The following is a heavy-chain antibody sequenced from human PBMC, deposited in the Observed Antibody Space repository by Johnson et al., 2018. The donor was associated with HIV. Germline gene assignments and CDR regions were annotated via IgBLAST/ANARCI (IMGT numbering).Heavy chain of an antibody. CDR2: ISYDGTKK. D-gene: IGHD3-10*01. CDR3: ARAGKWSGDAFDI. CDR1: GFTFSQFA. V-gene: IGHV3-30*04. J-gene: IGHJ3*02. Sequence: QVQLVESGGGVVQPGRSLRLSCAASGFTFSQFAMHWVRQAPGKGLEWVAIISYDGTKKYYADSVRGRFIISRDNSKNTLYLQMNSLRAEDTALYYCARAGKWSGDAFDIWGQGTTVTVSS.